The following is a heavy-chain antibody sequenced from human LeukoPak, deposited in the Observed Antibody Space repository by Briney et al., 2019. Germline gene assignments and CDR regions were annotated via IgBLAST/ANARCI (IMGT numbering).Heavy chain of an antibody. J-gene: IGHJ3*02. CDR2: ISNSGDNT. CDR3: GRDPNGDYIGAFDM. D-gene: IGHD4-17*01. Sequence: GGSLRLSCAASGLTFSSYDMSWVRQAPGKGLEWVSAISNSGDNTYYTDSVKGRFSMSRDNSRNTLYLQLNSLRAEDTAVYYCGRDPNGDYIGAFDMWGHGTMVTVSS. CDR1: GLTFSSYD. V-gene: IGHV3-23*01.